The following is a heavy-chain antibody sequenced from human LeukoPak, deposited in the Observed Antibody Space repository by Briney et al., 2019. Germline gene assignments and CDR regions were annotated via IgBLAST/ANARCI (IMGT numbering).Heavy chain of an antibody. CDR1: GFTFSSYG. CDR2: IWYDGSNK. Sequence: GGSLRLSCAASGFTFSSYGMHWVRQAPGKGLEWVAVIWYDGSNKYYADSVKGRFTISRDNSKNTLYLQMNSLRAEDTAVYYCARVVPAASRNYYYYMDVWGKGTTVTVSS. D-gene: IGHD2-2*01. CDR3: ARVVPAASRNYYYYMDV. J-gene: IGHJ6*03. V-gene: IGHV3-33*01.